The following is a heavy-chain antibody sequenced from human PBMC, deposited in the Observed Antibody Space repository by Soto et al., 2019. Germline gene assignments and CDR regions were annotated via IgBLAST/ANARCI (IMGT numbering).Heavy chain of an antibody. J-gene: IGHJ5*02. D-gene: IGHD6-13*01. CDR1: GFTFNTYA. Sequence: QVQLVESGGGVVQPGRSLRLSCAASGFTFNTYAMYWVRQAPGKGLEWVAVISYDGNNNYYTDSVKGRFTISRDNSKNTLYLQMNSLGADDTAVYYCARDSIEAAGIHWAGKRLDPWGQGTLVTVSS. CDR3: ARDSIEAAGIHWAGKRLDP. CDR2: ISYDGNNN. V-gene: IGHV3-30-3*01.